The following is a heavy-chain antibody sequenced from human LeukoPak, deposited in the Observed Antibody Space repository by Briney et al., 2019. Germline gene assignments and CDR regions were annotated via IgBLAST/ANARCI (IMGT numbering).Heavy chain of an antibody. D-gene: IGHD3-22*01. CDR3: AKSGVVIGRLFDY. Sequence: GGSLRLSCAASGFTFSSYAMSWVRQAPGKGLEWVSAISGSGGSTYYADSVKGRFTISRGNSKNTLYLQMNSLRAEDTAVYYCAKSGVVIGRLFDYWGQGTLVTVSS. V-gene: IGHV3-23*01. CDR1: GFTFSSYA. J-gene: IGHJ4*02. CDR2: ISGSGGST.